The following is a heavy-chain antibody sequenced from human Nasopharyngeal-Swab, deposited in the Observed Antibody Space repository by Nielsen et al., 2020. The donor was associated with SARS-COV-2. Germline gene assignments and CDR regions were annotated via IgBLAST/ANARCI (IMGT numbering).Heavy chain of an antibody. D-gene: IGHD1-26*01. CDR3: ARPMRPMGHYYFGMDV. Sequence: GESLKISCKGSGYSFTTYWNGWVRQMPGKGLEWMGIIYPGDSNTRYSPSFQGQVTISVDKYSSTAYLQWSSLKASGTAIYYCARPMRPMGHYYFGMDVWGQGTTVTVSS. CDR1: GYSFTTYW. J-gene: IGHJ6*02. V-gene: IGHV5-51*01. CDR2: IYPGDSNT.